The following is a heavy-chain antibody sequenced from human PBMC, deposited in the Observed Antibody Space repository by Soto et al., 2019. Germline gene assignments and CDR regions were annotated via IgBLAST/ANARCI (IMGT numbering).Heavy chain of an antibody. Sequence: ASVKVSCKASGYSFTSYAMHWVRQAPGQRLEWMGWINAGNGNTKYSQKLQDRVTITRDTSASTAYMELSSLRSEDTAIYYCARASVGATPMDYWAQGNLVTVSS. V-gene: IGHV1-3*01. CDR2: INAGNGNT. D-gene: IGHD1-26*01. CDR3: ARASVGATPMDY. J-gene: IGHJ4*02. CDR1: GYSFTSYA.